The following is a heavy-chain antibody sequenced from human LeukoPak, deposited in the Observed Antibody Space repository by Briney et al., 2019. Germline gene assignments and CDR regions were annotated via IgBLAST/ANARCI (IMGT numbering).Heavy chain of an antibody. CDR1: GFTFSSYA. CDR3: AKDSGGPGYTSSDFDY. V-gene: IGHV3-23*01. Sequence: GGSLRLSCAASGFTFSSYAMSWFRQAPGKGLEWASAISGSGGSTYYADSVKGRFTISRDNSKNTLYLQMNSLRAEDTAVYYCAKDSGGPGYTSSDFDYWGQGTLVTVSS. J-gene: IGHJ4*02. D-gene: IGHD6-13*01. CDR2: ISGSGGST.